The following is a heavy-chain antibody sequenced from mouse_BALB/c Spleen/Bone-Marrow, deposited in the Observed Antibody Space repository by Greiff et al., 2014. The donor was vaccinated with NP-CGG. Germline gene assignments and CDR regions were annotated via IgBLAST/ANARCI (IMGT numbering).Heavy chain of an antibody. V-gene: IGHV1-9*01. J-gene: IGHJ3*01. CDR3: ARDGNCGAY. CDR1: GYTFSNYW. D-gene: IGHD2-1*01. Sequence: QVQLKESGAELMKPGASVKISCKATGYTFSNYWIEWVKQRPGHGLEWIGEILPGSGSTNYNEKFKGKATFTADTSSNTAYMQLSSLTSEDSAVYYCARDGNCGAYWGQGTLVTVSA. CDR2: ILPGSGST.